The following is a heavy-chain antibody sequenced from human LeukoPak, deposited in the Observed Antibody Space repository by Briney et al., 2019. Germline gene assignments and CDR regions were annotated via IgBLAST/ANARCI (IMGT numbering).Heavy chain of an antibody. CDR1: GGSFSGYY. D-gene: IGHD2-2*01. CDR3: ARGKIVVVPAASYYYHYMDV. V-gene: IGHV4-34*01. J-gene: IGHJ6*03. Sequence: SETLSLTCAVYGGSFSGYYWSWIRQPPGKGLEWIGEINHSGSTNYNPSLKSRVTISVDTSKNQFSLKLSSVTAADTAVYYCARGKIVVVPAASYYYHYMDVWGKGTTVTVSS. CDR2: INHSGST.